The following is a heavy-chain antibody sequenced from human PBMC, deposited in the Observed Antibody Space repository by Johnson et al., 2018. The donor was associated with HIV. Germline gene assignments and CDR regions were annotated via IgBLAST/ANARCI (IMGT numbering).Heavy chain of an antibody. CDR2: INWNGGST. D-gene: IGHD3-22*01. CDR3: AKDVGNYWPDAFDI. CDR1: GLTLTTII. J-gene: IGHJ3*02. V-gene: IGHV3-NL1*01. Sequence: QVHLVESGGGVVQPGRSLRVSCEVSGLTLTTIIVHWVRQAPGKGLEWVSGINWNGGSTDYADSVKGRFTISRDNSKNTVYLQMNSLRPEDTAVYYCAKDVGNYWPDAFDIWGQGTRVTVSS.